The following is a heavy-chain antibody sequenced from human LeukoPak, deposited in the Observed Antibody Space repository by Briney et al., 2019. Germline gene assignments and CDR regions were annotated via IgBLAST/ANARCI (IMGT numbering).Heavy chain of an antibody. D-gene: IGHD3-10*01. CDR3: AKDYGSGNYYYGMDV. Sequence: GGSLRLSCAASGFSFSNHAMCWVRQAPGKGLEWVSSIDISGGSTYYADSVQGRFTISRDNSKNTLYLQMNSLRAEDTAVYYCAKDYGSGNYYYGMDVWGQGTTVTVSS. J-gene: IGHJ6*02. CDR1: GFSFSNHA. V-gene: IGHV3-23*01. CDR2: IDISGGST.